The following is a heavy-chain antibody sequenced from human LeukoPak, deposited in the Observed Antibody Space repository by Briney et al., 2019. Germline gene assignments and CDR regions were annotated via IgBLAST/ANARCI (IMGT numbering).Heavy chain of an antibody. CDR2: IIPILGIA. V-gene: IGHV1-69*04. CDR1: GATFSSSA. CDR3: AGHYGMDV. J-gene: IGHJ6*02. Sequence: ASLNISCKATGATFSSSAISWVRHAPGQALEWMGRIIPILGIANYAQKFQGRVTITADKSTSTAYMELSSLRSEDTAVYYCAGHYGMDVCGQGPTDTVSS.